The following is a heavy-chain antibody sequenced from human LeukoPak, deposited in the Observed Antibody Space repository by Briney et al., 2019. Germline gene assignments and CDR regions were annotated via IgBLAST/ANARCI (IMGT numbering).Heavy chain of an antibody. J-gene: IGHJ4*02. V-gene: IGHV3-21*01. D-gene: IGHD3-22*01. CDR1: EFTFSSYS. Sequence: GGSLRLSCAASEFTFSSYSMNWVRQAPGKGLEWVSSISGSSSDIYYADSVKGRFTISRDNSRNSLYLQMKSLRAEDTALYYCARRGYYDYSGFDYWGQGTLVTVSS. CDR2: ISGSSSDI. CDR3: ARRGYYDYSGFDY.